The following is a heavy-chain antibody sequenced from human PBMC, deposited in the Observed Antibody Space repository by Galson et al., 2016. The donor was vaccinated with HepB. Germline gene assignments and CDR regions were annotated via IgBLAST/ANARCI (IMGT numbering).Heavy chain of an antibody. D-gene: IGHD2-21*01. J-gene: IGHJ4*02. V-gene: IGHV3-48*02. Sequence: SLRLSCAASGFSFSSYSMNWVRQAPGEGLEWISYISSTNSPTMYYADSVKGRFTISRDNAKNSLYLQMNSLRDEDTAVYYCARGVGPAYMDVWGQGTLVTVSS. CDR3: ARGVGPAYMDV. CDR1: GFSFSSYS. CDR2: ISSTNSPTM.